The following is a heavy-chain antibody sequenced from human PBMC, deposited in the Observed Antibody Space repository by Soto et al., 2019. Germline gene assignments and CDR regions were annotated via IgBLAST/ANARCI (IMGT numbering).Heavy chain of an antibody. CDR1: GFTFSNYG. V-gene: IGHV3-33*01. CDR3: ARGLHSLFDY. J-gene: IGHJ4*01. D-gene: IGHD2-21*01. Sequence: QVQLVESGGGVVQPGGSLRLSCAASGFTFSNYGMHWVRQAPGKGLEWVAVIWYDGNNKYYADSVKGRFTISRDNSNNTLYVQMTSLRAEDTAVYYCARGLHSLFDYWGHGTLVTVSS. CDR2: IWYDGNNK.